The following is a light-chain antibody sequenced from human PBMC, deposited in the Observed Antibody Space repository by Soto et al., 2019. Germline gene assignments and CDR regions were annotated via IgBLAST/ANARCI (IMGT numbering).Light chain of an antibody. CDR2: DAS. Sequence: DIQMTQSPSTLSASVGDRVTITCRASQSISSWLAWYQQKPGKAPKLLIYDASSLESGVPSRFSGSGSGTEXTLTIXSLQPDDFATYYCQQYNSYPYTFGQGTKLEIK. CDR3: QQYNSYPYT. J-gene: IGKJ2*01. CDR1: QSISSW. V-gene: IGKV1-5*01.